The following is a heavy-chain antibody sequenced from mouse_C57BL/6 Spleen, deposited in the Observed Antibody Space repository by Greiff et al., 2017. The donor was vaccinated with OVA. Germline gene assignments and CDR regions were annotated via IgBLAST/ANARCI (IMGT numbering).Heavy chain of an antibody. Sequence: QVQLQQSGAELVKPGASVKMSCKASGYTFTSYWITWVKQRPGQGLEWIGDIYPGSGSTNYNEKFKSKATLTVDTSSSTAYMQLSSLTSEDSAVYYCARRKVYYGNYYYAMDYWGQGTSVTVSS. CDR3: ARRKVYYGNYYYAMDY. D-gene: IGHD2-1*01. CDR1: GYTFTSYW. J-gene: IGHJ4*01. V-gene: IGHV1-55*01. CDR2: IYPGSGST.